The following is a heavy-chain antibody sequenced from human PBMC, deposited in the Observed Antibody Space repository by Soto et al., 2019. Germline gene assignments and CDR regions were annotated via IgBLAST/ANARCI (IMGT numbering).Heavy chain of an antibody. CDR1: GFTFNSYA. V-gene: IGHV3-23*01. Sequence: GGSLRLSCAASGFTFNSYAMSWVRQTPGQGLEWVSSIRSSGSVTYYGDAVKGRFIISRDNSKNTLFLQMNSLRAEDTAIYYCAKGPGTMVVAASSFDYWGQGA. J-gene: IGHJ4*02. D-gene: IGHD2-15*01. CDR3: AKGPGTMVVAASSFDY. CDR2: IRSSGSVT.